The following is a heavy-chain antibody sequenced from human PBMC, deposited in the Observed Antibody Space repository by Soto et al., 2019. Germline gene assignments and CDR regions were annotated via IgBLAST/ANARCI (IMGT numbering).Heavy chain of an antibody. D-gene: IGHD2-15*01. Sequence: GGSLRLSCAASGFTFSSYGMHWVRQAPGKGLEWVAVISYDGSNKYYADSVKGRFTISRDNSKNTLYLQMNSLRAEDTAVYYCAKDIARHVVVVAATLGVWGKGTTVTVSS. V-gene: IGHV3-30*18. CDR1: GFTFSSYG. CDR3: AKDIARHVVVVAATLGV. J-gene: IGHJ6*04. CDR2: ISYDGSNK.